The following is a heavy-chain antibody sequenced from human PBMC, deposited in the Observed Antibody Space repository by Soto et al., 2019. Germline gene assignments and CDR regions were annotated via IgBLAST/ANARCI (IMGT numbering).Heavy chain of an antibody. CDR3: AKDHDRDYGSGSHYFDY. CDR2: ISGSGGST. J-gene: IGHJ4*02. Sequence: EVQRVESGGGLVQPGGSLRLSCAASGFTFSSYARSWVRQAPGKGLEWVSAISGSGGSTYYADSVKGRFTISRDNSKNTLYLQMNSLRAEDTAVYYCAKDHDRDYGSGSHYFDYWGQRTLVTVSS. CDR1: GFTFSSYA. D-gene: IGHD3-10*01. V-gene: IGHV3-23*04.